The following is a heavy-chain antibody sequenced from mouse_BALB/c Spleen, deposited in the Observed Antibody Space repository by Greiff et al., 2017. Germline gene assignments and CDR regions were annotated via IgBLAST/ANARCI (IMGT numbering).Heavy chain of an antibody. CDR2: INPNNGGT. CDR3: ARRRAYRYDEGYYCDY. CDR1: GYTFTDYN. J-gene: IGHJ2*01. D-gene: IGHD2-14*01. V-gene: IGHV1-18*01. Sequence: EVQLQQSGPELVKPGASVKIPCKASGYTFTDYNMDWVKQSHGKSLEWIGDINPNNGGTIYNQKFKGKATLTVDKSSSTAYMELRSLTSEDTAVYYCARRRAYRYDEGYYCDYWGQGTTLTVSA.